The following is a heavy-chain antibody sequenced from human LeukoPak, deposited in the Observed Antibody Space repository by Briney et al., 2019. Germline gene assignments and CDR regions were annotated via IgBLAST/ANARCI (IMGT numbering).Heavy chain of an antibody. J-gene: IGHJ5*02. CDR2: INPNSGGT. Sequence: ASVKVSCKASGYTFTGYYMHWARQAPGQGLEWMGWINPNSGGTNYAQKFQDRVTMTRDTSISTAYIELNLLRSDDTAVYYCARGDYYGSPKVVAAWGQGTLVTVSS. CDR3: ARGDYYGSPKVVAA. CDR1: GYTFTGYY. D-gene: IGHD3-10*01. V-gene: IGHV1-2*02.